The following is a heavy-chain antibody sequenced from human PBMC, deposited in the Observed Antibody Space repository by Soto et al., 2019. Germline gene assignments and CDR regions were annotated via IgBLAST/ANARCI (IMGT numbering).Heavy chain of an antibody. CDR1: GYSFTSYW. CDR2: IYPSDSYT. Sequence: GESLKISCKGSGYSFTSYWISWVRQMPGKGLEWMGRIYPSDSYTNYSPSFQGHVTISADKSISTAYLQWSSLKASDTAMYYCARSRRPHYYRSGAWNRIDVRRRRTTVTGSS. CDR3: ARSRRPHYYRSGAWNRIDV. D-gene: IGHD3-10*01. J-gene: IGHJ6*02. V-gene: IGHV5-10-1*01.